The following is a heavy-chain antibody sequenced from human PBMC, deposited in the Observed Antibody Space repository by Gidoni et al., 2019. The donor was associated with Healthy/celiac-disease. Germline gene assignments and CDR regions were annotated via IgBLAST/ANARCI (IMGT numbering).Heavy chain of an antibody. CDR2: ISGSGGST. CDR3: AKWGTTVVTNVDY. CDR1: GFTFTSYA. V-gene: IGHV3-23*01. Sequence: GQRLGLGGGLGNLGGSLRLPGAPPGFTFTSYAMRWVRKAPGKGLEWVSSISGSGGSTYYADSVKGRFIISRDNSKNTLYLQMNSLRAEDTAVYYCAKWGTTVVTNVDYWGQGTLVTVSS. J-gene: IGHJ4*02. D-gene: IGHD4-17*01.